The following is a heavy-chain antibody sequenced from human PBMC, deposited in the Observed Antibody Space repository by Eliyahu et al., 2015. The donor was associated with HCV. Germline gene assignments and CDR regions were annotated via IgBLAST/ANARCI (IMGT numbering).Heavy chain of an antibody. CDR2: IYYSGST. V-gene: IGHV4-39*01. D-gene: IGHD3-22*01. J-gene: IGHJ6*02. CDR3: ARHVFYDSSGYDYYGMDV. Sequence: QLQLQESGPGLVKPSETLSLXCTVSGGSISSSSYYWGWLRQPPGKGLEWIGSIYYSGSTYYNPSLKSRVTISVDTSKNQFSLKLSSVTAADTAVYYCARHVFYDSSGYDYYGMDVWGQGTTVTVSS. CDR1: GGSISSSSYY.